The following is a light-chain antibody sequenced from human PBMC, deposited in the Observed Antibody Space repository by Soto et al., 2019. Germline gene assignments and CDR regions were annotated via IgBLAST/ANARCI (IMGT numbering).Light chain of an antibody. V-gene: IGKV3-15*01. J-gene: IGKJ1*01. CDR3: QQYNNWPPWT. CDR1: QSVSSN. CDR2: GAS. Sequence: IVVTQSPATLSVSPGERATLSCRASQSVSSNLAWYQQKPGKAPRLLIYGASTRATGIPARFSGSGSGTEFTLTISSLQSEDFAVYDCQQYNNWPPWTFGQGTKVEIK.